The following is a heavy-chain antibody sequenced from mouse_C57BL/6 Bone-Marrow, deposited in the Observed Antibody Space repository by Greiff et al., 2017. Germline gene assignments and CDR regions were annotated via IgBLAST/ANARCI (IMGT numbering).Heavy chain of an antibody. CDR3: AIISYDYDGFAY. CDR1: GYTFTSYW. Sequence: VQLQQPGAELVMPGASVKLSCKASGYTFTSYWMHWVKQRPGQGLEWIGEIDPSDSYTNYNQTFKGKSTLTVDKSSSTAYMQLSSLTSEDSAVYYCAIISYDYDGFAYWGQGTLVTVSA. J-gene: IGHJ3*01. CDR2: IDPSDSYT. V-gene: IGHV1-69*01. D-gene: IGHD2-4*01.